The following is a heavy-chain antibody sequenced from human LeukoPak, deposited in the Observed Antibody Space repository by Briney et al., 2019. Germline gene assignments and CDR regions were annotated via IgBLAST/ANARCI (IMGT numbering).Heavy chain of an antibody. Sequence: GASVKVSCKASGGTFSSYAISWVRQAPGQGLEWMGRIIPIFGTANYAQKFQGRVTITADKSTSTAYMELSSLRSEDTAVYYCARDWKGPYYYYGMDVWGQGTTVTVSS. CDR2: IIPIFGTA. CDR3: ARDWKGPYYYYGMDV. V-gene: IGHV1-69*06. D-gene: IGHD1-1*01. CDR1: GGTFSSYA. J-gene: IGHJ6*02.